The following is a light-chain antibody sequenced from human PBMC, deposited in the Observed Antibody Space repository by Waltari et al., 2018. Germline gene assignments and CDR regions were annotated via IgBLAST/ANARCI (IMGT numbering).Light chain of an antibody. CDR2: DVS. Sequence: QSALTQPASVSGSPGQSLTISCSGTSSAVGFYQYVPWYQQHPGKAPKPIVYDVSERPSGVSDRFSGSKSGNTASLSISGLQAEDEAVYYCNSYTGSSSWVFGGGTKVTVL. J-gene: IGLJ3*02. CDR3: NSYTGSSSWV. V-gene: IGLV2-14*01. CDR1: SSAVGFYQY.